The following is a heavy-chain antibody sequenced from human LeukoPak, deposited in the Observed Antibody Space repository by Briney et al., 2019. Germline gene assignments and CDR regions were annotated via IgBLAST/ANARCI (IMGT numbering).Heavy chain of an antibody. Sequence: SETLSLTCAVYGGSFSGYYWSWIRQPPGKGLEWIGEINHSGSTNYNPSLKSRVTISVDTSKNQFSLKLSSVTAADTAVYYCARGPLKSTGRYYYYYGMDVWGQGATVTVSS. V-gene: IGHV4-34*01. CDR1: GGSFSGYY. CDR3: ARGPLKSTGRYYYYYGMDV. CDR2: INHSGST. D-gene: IGHD2-2*01. J-gene: IGHJ6*02.